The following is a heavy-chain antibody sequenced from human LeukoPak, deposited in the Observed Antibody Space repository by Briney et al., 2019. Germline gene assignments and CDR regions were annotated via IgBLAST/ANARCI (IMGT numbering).Heavy chain of an antibody. Sequence: ASVKVSCKASGYTFTGYYMHWVRQAPGQGLEWMGWINPNSGGTNYAQKFQGRVTMTRDTSISTAYMELSRLRSDDTAVYYCAREENSSGWYACAFDIWGQGTMVTMSS. J-gene: IGHJ3*02. CDR3: AREENSSGWYACAFDI. V-gene: IGHV1-2*02. D-gene: IGHD6-19*01. CDR2: INPNSGGT. CDR1: GYTFTGYY.